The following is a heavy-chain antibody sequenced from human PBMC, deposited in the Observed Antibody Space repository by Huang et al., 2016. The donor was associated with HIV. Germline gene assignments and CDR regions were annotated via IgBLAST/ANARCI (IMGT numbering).Heavy chain of an antibody. CDR2: ISGMGGST. D-gene: IGHD3-22*01. CDR1: GFTFSSYV. Sequence: EVQLLEAGGGLVQPGGSLRLSCAASGFTFSSYVMSWVRQAPGKGLEEVSTISGMGGSTYYADSVKGRLTICRDNFENTLYLQMNSLRAEDTAVYYCAKDSYYYDSSGYDYWGQGTLVTVSS. V-gene: IGHV3-23*01. CDR3: AKDSYYYDSSGYDY. J-gene: IGHJ4*02.